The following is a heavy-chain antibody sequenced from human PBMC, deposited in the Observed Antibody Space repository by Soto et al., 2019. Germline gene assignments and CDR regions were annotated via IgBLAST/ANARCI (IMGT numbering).Heavy chain of an antibody. CDR3: AGVGVRGYYCYYYGMDV. J-gene: IGHJ6*02. CDR2: IHHRGST. Sequence: PSETLPLTCAVSGGSISSSNWCSWVRHPPGQALERLGEIHHRGSTNYYPSLKSRVTISVDKSKNQFSLKLSSVTAADTAVYYCAGVGVRGYYCYYYGMDVWGQGTTVTVSS. D-gene: IGHD3-10*01. CDR1: GGSISSSNW. V-gene: IGHV4-4*02.